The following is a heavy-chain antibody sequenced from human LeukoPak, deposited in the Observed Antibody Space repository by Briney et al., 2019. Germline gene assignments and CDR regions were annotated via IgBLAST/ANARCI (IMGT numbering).Heavy chain of an antibody. V-gene: IGHV3-74*01. CDR1: GFTFSNYM. CDR3: LRDLNWSLDQ. Sequence: GGSLRLSCAASGFTFSNYMMHWVRQAPGKGLVWVSRIKSDGITITYADSVKGRFTISRDNAKNTLYLQMNSLRAEDTAVYYCLRDLNWSLDQWGQGTLVTVYS. J-gene: IGHJ4*02. D-gene: IGHD1-20*01. CDR2: IKSDGITI.